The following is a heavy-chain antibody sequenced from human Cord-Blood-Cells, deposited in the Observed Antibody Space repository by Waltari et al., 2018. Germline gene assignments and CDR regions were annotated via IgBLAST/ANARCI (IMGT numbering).Heavy chain of an antibody. J-gene: IGHJ6*02. CDR3: ARVVVVTAIPYYYYGMDV. V-gene: IGHV1-69*01. D-gene: IGHD2-21*02. CDR2: IIPIFGTA. Sequence: VQLVQSGAEVKKPGSSVKVSCKASGGTFSSYAISWVRQAPGQGLEWMGGIIPIFGTANYVQKFQGRVTITADESTSTAYMELSSLRSEDTAVYYCARVVVVTAIPYYYYGMDVWGQGTTVTVSS. CDR1: GGTFSSYA.